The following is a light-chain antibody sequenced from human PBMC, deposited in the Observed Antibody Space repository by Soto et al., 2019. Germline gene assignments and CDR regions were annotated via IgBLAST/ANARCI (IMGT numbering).Light chain of an antibody. Sequence: QSVLTQPASVSGSPGQSITISCTGTSSDVGSYNLVSWYQQHPGKAPKLMIYEGSKRPSGVSNRFSGSKSGNTASLTISGLQAEDEADYYCCSYAGSSTFDVVCGGGTKLTVL. V-gene: IGLV2-23*03. CDR1: SSDVGSYNL. CDR3: CSYAGSSTFDVV. J-gene: IGLJ2*01. CDR2: EGS.